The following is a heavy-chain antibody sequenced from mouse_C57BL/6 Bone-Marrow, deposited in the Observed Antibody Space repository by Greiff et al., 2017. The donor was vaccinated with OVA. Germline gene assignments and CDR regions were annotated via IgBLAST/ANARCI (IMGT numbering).Heavy chain of an antibody. CDR3: ARIYDYDAYWYFDV. J-gene: IGHJ1*03. Sequence: QVTLKVSGPGILQPSQTLSLTCSFSGFSLSTFGMGVGWIRQPSGMGLEWLAHIWWDDDKYYNPALKRRLIISKDTSKHQVFLKIANVDTADTATYYCARIYDYDAYWYFDVWGTGTTVTVSS. V-gene: IGHV8-8*01. CDR2: IWWDDDK. D-gene: IGHD2-4*01. CDR1: GFSLSTFGMG.